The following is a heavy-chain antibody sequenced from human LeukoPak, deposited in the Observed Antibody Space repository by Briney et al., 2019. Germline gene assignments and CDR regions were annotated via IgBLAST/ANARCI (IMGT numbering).Heavy chain of an antibody. CDR3: ARSRDPVWLDY. D-gene: IGHD3-16*01. Sequence: GGSLRLSCAASGFTFSSYSMNWVRQAPGKGLEWVSSISSSSSYIYHADSVKGRFTISRDSSKNTLYLQMNSLRIEDTAVYYCARSRDPVWLDYWGQGTLVTVSS. V-gene: IGHV3-21*04. J-gene: IGHJ4*02. CDR1: GFTFSSYS. CDR2: ISSSSSYI.